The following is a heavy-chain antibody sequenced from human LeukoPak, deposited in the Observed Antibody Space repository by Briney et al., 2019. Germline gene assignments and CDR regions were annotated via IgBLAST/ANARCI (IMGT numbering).Heavy chain of an antibody. CDR3: VREHDWGDFDH. D-gene: IGHD3-9*01. V-gene: IGHV4-34*01. J-gene: IGHJ4*02. Sequence: PSETLKLTCNASGYTFTGYYWNWIRQPPGKGLEWIGEINHSGSTNYNPSHKNRVTVSADTSKNQFSLKLRSVTAADTAVYYCVREHDWGDFDHWGRGTLVNVSS. CDR2: INHSGST. CDR1: GYTFTGYY.